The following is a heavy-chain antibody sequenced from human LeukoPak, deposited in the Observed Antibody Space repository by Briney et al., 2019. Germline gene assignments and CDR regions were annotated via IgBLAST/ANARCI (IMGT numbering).Heavy chain of an antibody. Sequence: PGGSLRLSCAASGFTFSSYAMSWVRQAPGKGLEWVSAISGSGGSTYYADSVKGRFTISRDNSKNTLYLQMNSLRAEDTAVYYCAKEYYYDSSGYLQPFDYWGQGTLVTVSS. V-gene: IGHV3-23*01. D-gene: IGHD3-22*01. CDR2: ISGSGGST. CDR3: AKEYYYDSSGYLQPFDY. CDR1: GFTFSSYA. J-gene: IGHJ4*02.